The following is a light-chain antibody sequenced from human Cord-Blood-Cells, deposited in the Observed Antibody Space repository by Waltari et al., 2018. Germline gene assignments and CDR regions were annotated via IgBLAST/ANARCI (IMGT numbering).Light chain of an antibody. CDR1: SSDVGSYNL. Sequence: QSALTQPASVSGSPGQSITISCTGTSSDVGSYNLVSWYQQHPGKAPKLMIYEGSKRSSGVSNRFSGSKSGNTPSLTISGLQAEDEADYYCCSYAGSSTWVFGGGTKLTVL. J-gene: IGLJ3*02. V-gene: IGLV2-23*01. CDR2: EGS. CDR3: CSYAGSSTWV.